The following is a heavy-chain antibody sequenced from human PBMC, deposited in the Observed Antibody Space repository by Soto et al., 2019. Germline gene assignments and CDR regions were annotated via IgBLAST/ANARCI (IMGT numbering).Heavy chain of an antibody. CDR1: GGSISSYY. J-gene: IGHJ5*02. D-gene: IGHD3-10*01. CDR2: IYYSGST. CDR3: ARGMVRGVIITLLGIPTEFDP. V-gene: IGHV4-59*01. Sequence: SETLSLTCTVSGGSISSYYWSWIRQPPGKGLEWIGYIYYSGSTNYNPSLKSRVTISVDTSKNQFSLKLSSVTAADTAVYYCARGMVRGVIITLLGIPTEFDPWGQGTLVTVSS.